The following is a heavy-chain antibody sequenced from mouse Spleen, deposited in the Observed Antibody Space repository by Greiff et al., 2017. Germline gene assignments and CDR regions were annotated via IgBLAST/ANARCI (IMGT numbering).Heavy chain of an antibody. J-gene: IGHJ2*01. CDR2: INPSNGRT. Sequence: QVQLQQPGAELVKPGASVKLSCKASGYTFTSYWMHWVKQRPGQGLEWIGEINPSNGRTNYNEKFKSKATLTVDKSSSTAYMQLSSLTSEDSAVYYCARGGTVRYFDYWGQGTTLTVSS. CDR1: GYTFTSYW. V-gene: IGHV1S81*02. CDR3: ARGGTVRYFDY. D-gene: IGHD1-1*01.